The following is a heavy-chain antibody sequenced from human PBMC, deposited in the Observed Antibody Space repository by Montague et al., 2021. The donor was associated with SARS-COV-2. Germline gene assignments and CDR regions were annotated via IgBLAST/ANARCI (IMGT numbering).Heavy chain of an antibody. CDR1: GASISSHEL. Sequence: SETLSLTCDVSGASISSHELWRWVRPPPGTGLAWPGEFHRDGKTNYNPSLQSRFTMSVDKSNNQLSLRLTSVTAADTAVYYCARVCPSAWRQLDCWGQGILVTVSS. V-gene: IGHV4-4*02. J-gene: IGHJ4*02. CDR2: FHRDGKT. CDR3: ARVCPSAWRQLDC. D-gene: IGHD6-19*01.